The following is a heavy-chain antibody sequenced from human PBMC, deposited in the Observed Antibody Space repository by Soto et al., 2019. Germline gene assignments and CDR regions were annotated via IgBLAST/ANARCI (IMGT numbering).Heavy chain of an antibody. Sequence: GCSLRLSCAASGYTFSSYAMSWVRQSPGKGLEWVAVISYDGSNKYYADSVKGRFTISRDNSKNTLYLQMNSLRAEDTAVYYCAVWPVERLLDYFDYWGQGTLVTVSS. CDR1: GYTFSSYA. CDR3: AVWPVERLLDYFDY. V-gene: IGHV3-30-3*01. CDR2: ISYDGSNK. J-gene: IGHJ4*02. D-gene: IGHD1-1*01.